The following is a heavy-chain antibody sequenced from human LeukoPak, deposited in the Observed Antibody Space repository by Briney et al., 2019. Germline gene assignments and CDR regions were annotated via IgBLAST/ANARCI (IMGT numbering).Heavy chain of an antibody. V-gene: IGHV3-7*05. CDR1: GFIFSSYW. CDR2: IKEDGSAK. Sequence: PGGSLRLSCAASGFIFSSYWMNWVRQAPGKGLEWVANIKEDGSAKYYVDSVKGRFTISRDNAKNSLYLQMNSLRAEDAAVYYCVMDMDVWGQGTTVTVSS. J-gene: IGHJ6*02. CDR3: VMDMDV.